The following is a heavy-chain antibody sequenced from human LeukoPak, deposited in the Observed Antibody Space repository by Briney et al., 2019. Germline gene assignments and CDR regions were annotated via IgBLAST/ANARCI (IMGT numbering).Heavy chain of an antibody. V-gene: IGHV3-21*01. Sequence: PGGSLRLSCAASGLTFSSSTMTWVRQSPGKGLEWVSPISSSSTYIYYADSVKGRFIISRDNAKNSLYLQMNSLRAEDTAVFYCARDFLNAIDSWGQGTMVTVSS. D-gene: IGHD2/OR15-2a*01. CDR1: GLTFSSST. CDR2: ISSSSTYI. J-gene: IGHJ3*02. CDR3: ARDFLNAIDS.